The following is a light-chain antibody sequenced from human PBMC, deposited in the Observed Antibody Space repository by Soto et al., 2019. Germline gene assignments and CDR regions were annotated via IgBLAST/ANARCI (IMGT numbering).Light chain of an antibody. CDR3: SSYTISSTPVV. CDR1: SSDVGGYNY. Sequence: QSALTQPASVSGSPGQSITISCTGTSSDVGGYNYVSWYQQHPGKAPKLIIYEVSNRPSGVSDRFSGSKSGNTASLTISGFQAEDEDDYYYSSYTISSTPVVFGGGTQVTVL. V-gene: IGLV2-14*01. CDR2: EVS. J-gene: IGLJ2*01.